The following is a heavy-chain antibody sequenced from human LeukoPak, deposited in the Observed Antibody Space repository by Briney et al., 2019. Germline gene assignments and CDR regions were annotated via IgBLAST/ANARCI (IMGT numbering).Heavy chain of an antibody. J-gene: IGHJ3*02. V-gene: IGHV3-30*18. CDR2: ISYDGSNK. CDR1: GFTFSSYG. Sequence: GGSLRLSCAASGFTFSSYGMQWVSQAPGKGLEGVAVISYDGSNKYYADSVKGRFTISRDNSKNTLYLQMNSLRAEDTAVYYCAKDKSSDDAFDIWGQGTMVTVSS. CDR3: AKDKSSDDAFDI.